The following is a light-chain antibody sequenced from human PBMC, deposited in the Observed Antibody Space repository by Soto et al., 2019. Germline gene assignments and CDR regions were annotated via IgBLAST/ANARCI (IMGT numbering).Light chain of an antibody. CDR3: AAWDDILSGYV. Sequence: QSVLTQPPSASGTPGQRVTISCSGSSSNIGGNAVNWYQQLPGTTPKLLIYSNNQRPSGVPDRFSGSKSGTSASLAISGLQSEDEADYYCAAWDDILSGYVFGTGTKVTVL. CDR1: SSNIGGNA. CDR2: SNN. J-gene: IGLJ1*01. V-gene: IGLV1-44*01.